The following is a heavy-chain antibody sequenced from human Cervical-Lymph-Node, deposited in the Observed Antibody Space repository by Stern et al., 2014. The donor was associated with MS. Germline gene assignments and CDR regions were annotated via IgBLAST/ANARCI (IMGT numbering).Heavy chain of an antibody. J-gene: IGHJ4*02. CDR3: ARVIRLGEIDY. Sequence: QVTLRESGPALVKPTQTLTLTCTFSGFSLSTGGMCVSWVRQPPGKALEWLALIDWDDDKYYSTFLKARLTISKDPSKNQVVLTMTNRDPVDTATYYCARVIRLGEIDYWGQGILVTVSS. D-gene: IGHD3-16*01. CDR1: GFSLSTGGMC. V-gene: IGHV2-70*20. CDR2: IDWDDDK.